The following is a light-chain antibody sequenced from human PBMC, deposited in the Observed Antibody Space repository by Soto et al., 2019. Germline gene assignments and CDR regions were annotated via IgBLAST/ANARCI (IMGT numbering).Light chain of an antibody. CDR3: HQRYIWPPLT. J-gene: IGKJ4*01. V-gene: IGKV3-11*01. Sequence: EIVLTQSPATLSLSPGERATLSCRASQRVENYLAWFQQKRGQAPRLLIYDTSNRAAGIPDRFSGSGSGTDFTLTISSLAPEDFAVYYCHQRYIWPPLTFGGGTKVEIK. CDR2: DTS. CDR1: QRVENY.